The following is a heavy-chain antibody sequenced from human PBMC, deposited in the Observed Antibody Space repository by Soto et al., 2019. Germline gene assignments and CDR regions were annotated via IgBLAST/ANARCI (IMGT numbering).Heavy chain of an antibody. V-gene: IGHV1-18*01. D-gene: IGHD6-13*01. Sequence: QVQLEQSGAEVKKPGASVKVSCKASGYTFTRYGITWVRQAPGQGLEWMGRISTYNGNTNYAQKLQGRVTTTADTSTTTAYMELRSLTSDDTAVYYCAGAPGYSTDRGAFDIWGQGTVVTVSS. CDR2: ISTYNGNT. CDR1: GYTFTRYG. CDR3: AGAPGYSTDRGAFDI. J-gene: IGHJ3*02.